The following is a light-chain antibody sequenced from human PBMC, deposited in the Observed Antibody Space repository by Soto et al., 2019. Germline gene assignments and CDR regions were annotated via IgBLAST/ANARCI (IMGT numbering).Light chain of an antibody. Sequence: EIVLTQSPGTLSLSPGERATLSCRASESVSSSYLAWYQQKPGQAPRLLIFGASSRATGTPDRFSGSGSGTDFSLTINRLEPEDFAVYYCQQYGSSPPWTFGLGTEVEIK. J-gene: IGKJ1*01. CDR1: ESVSSSY. V-gene: IGKV3-20*01. CDR2: GAS. CDR3: QQYGSSPPWT.